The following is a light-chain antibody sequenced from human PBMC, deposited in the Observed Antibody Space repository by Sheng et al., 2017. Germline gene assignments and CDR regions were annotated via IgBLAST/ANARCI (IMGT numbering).Light chain of an antibody. CDR2: DAS. CDR3: QQSYSFPPT. Sequence: EIVLTQSPDTLSLSPGERATLSCRASQSVSSSHLAWYQQKPGQAPRLLIYDASSRATGIPDRFSGSGSGTDFTLTISSLQPDDFATYYCQQSYSFPPTFGGGTEGGHQT. V-gene: IGKV3D-20*02. CDR1: QSVSSSH. J-gene: IGKJ4*01.